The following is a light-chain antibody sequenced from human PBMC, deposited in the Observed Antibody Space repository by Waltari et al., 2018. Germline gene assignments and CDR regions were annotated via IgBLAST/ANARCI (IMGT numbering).Light chain of an antibody. J-gene: IGKJ2*01. CDR3: MQALQTPYT. Sequence: DIVMTQSPLSLPVTPAEPASISCRTSQSLLHSNGYNYLDWYLQKPGQSPQLLSYLGSNRASGVPDRFSGSGSGTDFTLKISRVEAEDVGVYYCMQALQTPYTFGQGTKLEIK. V-gene: IGKV2-28*01. CDR2: LGS. CDR1: QSLLHSNGYNY.